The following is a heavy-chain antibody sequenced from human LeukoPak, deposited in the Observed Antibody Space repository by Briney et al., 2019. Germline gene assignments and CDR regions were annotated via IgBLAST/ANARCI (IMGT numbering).Heavy chain of an antibody. D-gene: IGHD3-10*01. J-gene: IGHJ6*02. Sequence: GGSLRLSCAASGFTFGNAAMSWFRQAPGKGLEWVGLIRSKTYGGTTDYAAPVKGRFTISRDDSKNTVYLQMNSLKTEDTAEYYGTTHRYGSGSYGHYYYYYGMDVWGQGTTVTVSS. CDR2: IRSKTYGGTT. V-gene: IGHV3-15*01. CDR1: GFTFGNAA. CDR3: TTHRYGSGSYGHYYYYYGMDV.